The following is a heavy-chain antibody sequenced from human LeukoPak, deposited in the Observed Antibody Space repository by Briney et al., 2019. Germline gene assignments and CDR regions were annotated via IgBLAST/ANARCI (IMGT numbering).Heavy chain of an antibody. J-gene: IGHJ4*02. D-gene: IGHD3-3*01. CDR3: ARVGLRFLEIDY. CDR1: GFTFSSYA. Sequence: GGSLRLSCAASGFTFSSYAMHWVRQAPGKGLEWVAVISYDGSNKYYADSVKGRFTISRDNSKNTLYLQMNSLRAEDTAVYYCARVGLRFLEIDYWGQGTLVTVSS. CDR2: ISYDGSNK. V-gene: IGHV3-30-3*01.